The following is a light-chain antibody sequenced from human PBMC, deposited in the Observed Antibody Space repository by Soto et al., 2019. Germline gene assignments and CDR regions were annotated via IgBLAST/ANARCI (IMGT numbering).Light chain of an antibody. Sequence: QAVVTQEPSFSVSPGGTVTLTCGLSSGSVSTSYYPSWYQQTPGQAPRTLIYSTNTRSSGVPDHFSGSILGNKAALTITGAQADDESDYYCVLYMGSGIPYVFGTGTKLTVL. V-gene: IGLV8-61*01. CDR2: STN. CDR3: VLYMGSGIPYV. J-gene: IGLJ1*01. CDR1: SGSVSTSYY.